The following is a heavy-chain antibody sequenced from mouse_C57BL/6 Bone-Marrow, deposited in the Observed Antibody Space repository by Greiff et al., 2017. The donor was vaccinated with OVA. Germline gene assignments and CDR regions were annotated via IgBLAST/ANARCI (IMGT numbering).Heavy chain of an antibody. Sequence: QVQLQQSGPELVKPGASVKISCKASGYAFSSSWMNWVKQRPGKGLEWIGRIYPGDGDTNYNGKFKGKATLTADKSYSTASMQLSSLTSEDSAVYFGARHEDCYYASYFDYWGQGTTLTVSS. CDR2: IYPGDGDT. CDR1: GYAFSSSW. J-gene: IGHJ2*01. D-gene: IGHD2-3*01. V-gene: IGHV1-82*01. CDR3: ARHEDCYYASYFDY.